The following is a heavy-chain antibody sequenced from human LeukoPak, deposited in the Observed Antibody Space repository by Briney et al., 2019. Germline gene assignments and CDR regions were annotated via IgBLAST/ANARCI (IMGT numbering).Heavy chain of an antibody. CDR2: ISPSGDIT. CDR3: AKDDAWLRFGE. Sequence: GGSLRLSCGTSGFTFSNHGMNWVRQAPGKGLEWVSGISPSGDITYYADSVKGRFTISRDNSKYTLYLEVISLTAEDTAVYYCAKDDAWLRFGEWSQGTLVTVSS. CDR1: GFTFSNHG. D-gene: IGHD3-10*01. J-gene: IGHJ4*02. V-gene: IGHV3-23*01.